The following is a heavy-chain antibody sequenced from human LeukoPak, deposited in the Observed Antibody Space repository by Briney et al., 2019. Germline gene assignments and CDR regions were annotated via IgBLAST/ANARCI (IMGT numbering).Heavy chain of an antibody. CDR3: ARPDDY. V-gene: IGHV4-38-2*02. J-gene: IGHJ4*02. CDR1: GYSITSGYY. Sequence: KSSETLSLTCTVSGYSITSGYYWGWIRQPPGKGLEWIGSIYHSGTTYYNPSLNNRVTISLDTSRNQFSLKLTSVTAADTAVYYCARPDDYWGQGTLVTVSS. CDR2: IYHSGTT.